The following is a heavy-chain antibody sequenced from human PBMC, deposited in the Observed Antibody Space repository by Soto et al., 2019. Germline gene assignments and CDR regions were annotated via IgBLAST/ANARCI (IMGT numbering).Heavy chain of an antibody. J-gene: IGHJ5*02. V-gene: IGHV1-18*01. CDR3: ARDRVRLGTNGWFDP. CDR1: GYTFTSYG. Sequence: ASVKGSCKASGYTFTSYGMSWGRQAPVQGLEWMGWISAYNGNTNYAQKLQGRVTMTTDTSTSTAYMGLRSLRSDDTAVYYCARDRVRLGTNGWFDPWGQGTLVTVSS. D-gene: IGHD3-16*01. CDR2: ISAYNGNT.